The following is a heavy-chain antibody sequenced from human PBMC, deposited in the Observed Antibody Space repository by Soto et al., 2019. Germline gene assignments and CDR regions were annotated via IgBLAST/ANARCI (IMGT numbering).Heavy chain of an antibody. V-gene: IGHV3-23*01. D-gene: IGHD6-6*01. Sequence: EMQLLESGGTLVQPGGSLRLSCSASTFTFKIYVMNWVRQAPGKGLEWVAAISGSGGATYYAESVKGRFTVSRDNSKTTLFFQMNSLRGNDTAVYFCATGAPRPPSSYYGLDLWGQGTTVTVS. J-gene: IGHJ6*02. CDR1: TFTFKIYV. CDR2: ISGSGGAT. CDR3: ATGAPRPPSSYYGLDL.